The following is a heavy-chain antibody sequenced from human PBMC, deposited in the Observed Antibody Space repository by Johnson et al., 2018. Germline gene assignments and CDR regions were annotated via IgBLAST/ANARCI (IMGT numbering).Heavy chain of an antibody. J-gene: IGHJ6*03. Sequence: EVQLVESGGGLVQPGGSLRLSCVVSGFTFRNYWMSWVRQAPGKGLEWVANIKEDGSEKYYVDSVKGRFPISRDNSKNSPYLQMNSLRTEDTALYYCAKGPYSSSNYDYYYMDVWGKGTTVTVSS. V-gene: IGHV3-7*03. CDR1: GFTFRNYW. CDR2: IKEDGSEK. CDR3: AKGPYSSSNYDYYYMDV. D-gene: IGHD6-6*01.